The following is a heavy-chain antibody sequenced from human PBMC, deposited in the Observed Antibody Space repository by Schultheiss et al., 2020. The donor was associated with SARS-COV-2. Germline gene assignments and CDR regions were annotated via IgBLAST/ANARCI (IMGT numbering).Heavy chain of an antibody. CDR3: ARDPFERRPSLDD. Sequence: ASVKVSCRASGFNFNTYYIHWVRQAPGQGLEWMGRINPKTGDTHYAQKFQGGVTMTWDTSISTAYVDLSSLTSDDTAVYYCARDPFERRPSLDDWGQGTLVTVSS. D-gene: IGHD3-16*01. CDR1: GFNFNTYY. V-gene: IGHV1-2*06. J-gene: IGHJ4*02. CDR2: INPKTGDT.